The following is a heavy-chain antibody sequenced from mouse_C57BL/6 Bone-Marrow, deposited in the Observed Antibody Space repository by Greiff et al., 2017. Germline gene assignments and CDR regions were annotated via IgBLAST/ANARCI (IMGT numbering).Heavy chain of an antibody. J-gene: IGHJ4*01. CDR3: ASLKGYYAMDY. CDR2: ISGGGGNT. CDR1: GFTFSSYT. Sequence: EVMLVESGGGLVKPGGSLKLSCAASGFTFSSYTMSWVRQTPEKRLEWVATISGGGGNTYYPDSVKGRFTISRDNAKNTLYLQMSSLRSEDTALYYCASLKGYYAMDYWGQGTSVTVSS. V-gene: IGHV5-9*01.